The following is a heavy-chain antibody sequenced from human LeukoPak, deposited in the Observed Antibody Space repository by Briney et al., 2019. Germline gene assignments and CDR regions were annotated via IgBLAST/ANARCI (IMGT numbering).Heavy chain of an antibody. V-gene: IGHV3-23*01. D-gene: IGHD6-19*01. CDR2: ISDGDGST. CDR1: GFTFSSYG. CDR3: AKDSGGSGWYYFDY. Sequence: GGSLRLSCAASGFTFSSYGMSWVRQAPGKGLEWVSAISDGDGSTYYADSVKGRFTISRDNSKNTLYLQMNSLRAEDTAVYYCAKDSGGSGWYYFDYWGQGTLVTVSS. J-gene: IGHJ4*02.